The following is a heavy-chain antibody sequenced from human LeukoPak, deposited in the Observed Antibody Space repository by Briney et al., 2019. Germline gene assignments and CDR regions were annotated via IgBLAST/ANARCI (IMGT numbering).Heavy chain of an antibody. D-gene: IGHD3-10*01. CDR1: GGTFSSYA. CDR3: ASSGSYCEFDY. CDR2: IIPIFGTA. J-gene: IGHJ4*02. V-gene: IGHV1-69*13. Sequence: ASVKVSCKASGGTFSSYAISWVRQAPGQGLEWMGGIIPIFGTANYAQKFQGRVTITADESTSTAYMELSSLRSEDTAAYYCASSGSYCEFDYWGQGTLVTVSS.